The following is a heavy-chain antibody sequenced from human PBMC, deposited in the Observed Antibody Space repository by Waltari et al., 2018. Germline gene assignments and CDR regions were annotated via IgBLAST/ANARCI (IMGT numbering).Heavy chain of an antibody. J-gene: IGHJ3*01. CDR2: MNHRGSG. V-gene: IGHV4-34*01. Sequence: QVQLNQWGAGVLKPSETLSLTCAVYGESFSDHFWTWIRQPPGKGLGWIGQMNHRGSGTYNPSLKNRVTISVDTSMNQFSLMMTSLTAADTAVYYCARAPSFHYGVFSVPLTLDYWSQGTMVFVSS. D-gene: IGHD4-17*01. CDR1: GESFSDHF. CDR3: ARAPSFHYGVFSVPLTLDY.